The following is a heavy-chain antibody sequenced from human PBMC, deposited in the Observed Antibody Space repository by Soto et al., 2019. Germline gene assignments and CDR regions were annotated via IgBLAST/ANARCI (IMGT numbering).Heavy chain of an antibody. CDR1: GGTFSSYT. J-gene: IGHJ6*03. V-gene: IGHV1-69*02. CDR3: ASGGNYYYYYMDV. Sequence: QVQLVQSGAEVKKPGSSVKVSCKASGGTFSSYTISWVRQAPGQGLEWMGRIIPILGIANYAQKFQGRVTITADKSPSTAYMELSSLRSEDTAVYYCASGGNYYYYYMDVWGKGTTVTVSS. D-gene: IGHD2-15*01. CDR2: IIPILGIA.